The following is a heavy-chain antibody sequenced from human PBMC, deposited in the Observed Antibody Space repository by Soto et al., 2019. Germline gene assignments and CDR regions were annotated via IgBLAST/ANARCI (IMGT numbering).Heavy chain of an antibody. J-gene: IGHJ6*02. CDR2: ISSSSSTI. CDR1: VFTFISYS. CDR3: ARRVEEAVAGPEYYGMDV. Sequence: GWSLRLSCASSVFTFISYSMNWVRQAPGKGLEWVSYISSSSSTIYYADSAKGRFTISRDNAKNSLYLQMNSLRDEDTAVYYCARRVEEAVAGPEYYGMDVWGQGTTVTVSS. V-gene: IGHV3-48*02. D-gene: IGHD6-19*01.